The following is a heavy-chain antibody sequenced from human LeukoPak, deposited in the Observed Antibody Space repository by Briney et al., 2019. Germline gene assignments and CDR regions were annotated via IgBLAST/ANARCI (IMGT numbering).Heavy chain of an antibody. V-gene: IGHV4-59*01. CDR2: IYYSGST. CDR1: SGSISSYY. D-gene: IGHD1-26*01. J-gene: IGHJ6*02. Sequence: SETLSLTCSVSSGSISSYYWSWIRQPPGKGLEWIGYIYYSGSTNYNPSLKSRVTISVDTSKNQFSLKLTSVTAADTAVYYCVSGSYPTYYYYGMDVWGQGTTVTVSS. CDR3: VSGSYPTYYYYGMDV.